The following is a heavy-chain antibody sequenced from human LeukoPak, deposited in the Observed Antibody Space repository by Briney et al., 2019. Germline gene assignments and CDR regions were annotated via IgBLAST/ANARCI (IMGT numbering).Heavy chain of an antibody. CDR1: GGSISSSSYY. CDR2: IYYSGST. D-gene: IGHD1-26*01. Sequence: SETLSLTCTVSGGSISSSSYYWGWIRQPPGKGLEWIGSIYYSGSTYYNPSLKSRVTISVDTSKNQFSLKLSSVTAADTAVYYCXRHKRDTPWELLRGYFXXWGQXTLXT. J-gene: IGHJ4*02. CDR3: XRHKRDTPWELLRGYFXX. V-gene: IGHV4-39*01.